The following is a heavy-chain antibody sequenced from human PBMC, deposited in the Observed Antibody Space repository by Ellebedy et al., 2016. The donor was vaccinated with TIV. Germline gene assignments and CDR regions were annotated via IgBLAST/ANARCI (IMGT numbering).Heavy chain of an antibody. Sequence: AASVKVSCKASGGTFSSYVISWVRQAPGQGLDWMGGIIPIFGAANYAQKFQGRVSITADDSTSTAYMELSGLRSEDTAVYFCPRAESGGYAWDYWGQGTLVTVSS. D-gene: IGHD5-12*01. V-gene: IGHV1-69*13. CDR2: IIPIFGAA. J-gene: IGHJ4*02. CDR3: PRAESGGYAWDY. CDR1: GGTFSSYV.